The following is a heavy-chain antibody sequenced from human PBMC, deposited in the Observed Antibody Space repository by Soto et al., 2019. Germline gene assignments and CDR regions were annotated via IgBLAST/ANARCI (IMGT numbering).Heavy chain of an antibody. CDR3: ARVWYYDSSGYYAFDY. Sequence: GASVKVSCKASGDGFSNYGFSWVRQAPGQGLEWMGWISAYDGQTNYTKKFQSRVTMTTDTSSSTAYMELRSLRSDDTAVCYCARVWYYDSSGYYAFDYWGLGTLVTVSS. V-gene: IGHV1-18*01. CDR2: ISAYDGQT. D-gene: IGHD3-22*01. J-gene: IGHJ4*02. CDR1: GDGFSNYG.